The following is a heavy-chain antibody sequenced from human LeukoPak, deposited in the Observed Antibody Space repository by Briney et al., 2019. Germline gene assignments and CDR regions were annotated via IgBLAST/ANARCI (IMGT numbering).Heavy chain of an antibody. D-gene: IGHD5-24*01. CDR2: IYYSGST. CDR3: ARERRWLQYDAFDI. J-gene: IGHJ3*02. Sequence: SGTLSLTCTVSGGSISSYYWSWIRQPPGKGLEWIGYIYYSGSTNYNPSLKSRVTISVDTSKNQFSLKLSSVTAADTAVYYCARERRWLQYDAFDIWGQGTMVTVSS. V-gene: IGHV4-59*01. CDR1: GGSISSYY.